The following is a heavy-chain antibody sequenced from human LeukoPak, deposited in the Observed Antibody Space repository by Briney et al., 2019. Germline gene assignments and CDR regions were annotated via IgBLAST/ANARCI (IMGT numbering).Heavy chain of an antibody. Sequence: SETLSLTCTVSGGSISSYYWSWIRQPPGKGLEWIGYIYYSGSNNYNPSLKSRVTISVDTSKNQFSLKLSSVTAADTAVYYCARDRLRSAFDIWGQGTMVTVSS. D-gene: IGHD4-17*01. CDR2: IYYSGSN. CDR1: GGSISSYY. CDR3: ARDRLRSAFDI. J-gene: IGHJ3*02. V-gene: IGHV4-59*01.